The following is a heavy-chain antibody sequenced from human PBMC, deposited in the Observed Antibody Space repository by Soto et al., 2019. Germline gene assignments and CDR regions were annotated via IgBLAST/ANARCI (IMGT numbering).Heavy chain of an antibody. CDR2: ISGSGGGT. V-gene: IGHV3-23*01. CDR1: GYTFSSFD. J-gene: IGHJ4*02. Sequence: EVQLWESGGGLVQPGGSLRLSCAVSGYTFSSFDMSWVRQAPGKGLEWVSTISGSGGGTNYADSVKGRFTISRDISTYTVYLQMNSLRAEDTAVYYCAHRTGFDYWCQGDLVTVSS. CDR3: AHRTGFDY.